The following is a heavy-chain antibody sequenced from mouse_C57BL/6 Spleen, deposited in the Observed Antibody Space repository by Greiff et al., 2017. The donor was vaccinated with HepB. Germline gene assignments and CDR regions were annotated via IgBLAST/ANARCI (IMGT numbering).Heavy chain of an antibody. J-gene: IGHJ1*03. V-gene: IGHV5-17*01. D-gene: IGHD2-4*01. CDR2: ISSGSSTI. Sequence: EVKLVESGGGLVKPGGSLKLSCAASGFTFSDYGMHWVRQAPEKGLEWVAYISSGSSTIYYADTVKVRFTISRDNAKNTLFLQMTSLRSEDTAMYYCARWGLRDLYFDVWGTGTTVTVSS. CDR1: GFTFSDYG. CDR3: ARWGLRDLYFDV.